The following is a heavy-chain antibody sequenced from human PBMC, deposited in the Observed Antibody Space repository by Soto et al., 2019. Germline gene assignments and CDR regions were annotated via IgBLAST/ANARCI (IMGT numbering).Heavy chain of an antibody. Sequence: QVQLVESGGGVVQPGRSLKLSCAASGFTFSSYGMHCVRQAPGKGLEWVAVISYDGSDKYYADSVKGRFTISRDDSKTTLYLQRNSLRAENTAVYYCAKTAGYDYCWGSSGLDPWGQGTLVTVSS. CDR3: AKTAGYDYCWGSSGLDP. V-gene: IGHV3-30*18. D-gene: IGHD3-16*01. J-gene: IGHJ5*02. CDR2: ISYDGSDK. CDR1: GFTFSSYG.